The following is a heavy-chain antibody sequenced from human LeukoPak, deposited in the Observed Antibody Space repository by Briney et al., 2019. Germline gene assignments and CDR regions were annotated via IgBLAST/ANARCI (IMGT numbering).Heavy chain of an antibody. CDR2: ISGSGGTT. V-gene: IGHV3-23*01. J-gene: IGHJ4*02. CDR3: ATSSSSRGGFDY. CDR1: GFTFSSYA. Sequence: GGSLRLSCADSGFTFSSYAMSWVRQAPGKGLEWVSGISGSGGTTYYADSVKGRFTISRDNSKNTLYLQMNSLRAEDTAVYYCATSSSSRGGFDYWGQGTLVTVSS. D-gene: IGHD6-13*01.